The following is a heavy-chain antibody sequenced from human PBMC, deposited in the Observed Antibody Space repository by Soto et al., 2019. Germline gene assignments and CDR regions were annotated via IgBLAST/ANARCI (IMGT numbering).Heavy chain of an antibody. CDR1: GFTFRNYA. V-gene: IGHV3-23*01. CDR3: ARSKVRPYYDTTNFYYNWFDS. D-gene: IGHD3-22*01. J-gene: IGHJ5*01. Sequence: EVQLLESGGNLVQPGESLTLSCAASGFTFRNYAMSWVRQAPEKGLEWLSVISGSGESTYSADSVQGRFIISRYNSKNSRFLQLTRLRADDTAVYYCARSKVRPYYDTTNFYYNWFDSWGQGTLVTVSS. CDR2: ISGSGEST.